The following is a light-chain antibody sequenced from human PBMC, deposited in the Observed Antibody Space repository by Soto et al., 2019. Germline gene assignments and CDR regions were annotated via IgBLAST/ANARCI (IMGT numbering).Light chain of an antibody. J-gene: IGKJ3*01. CDR1: QDIKKY. CDR3: QQYDNIPLT. V-gene: IGKV1-33*01. CDR2: ETS. Sequence: DIQMTQSPSSLSASVGDRVIITCQASQDIKKYLNWYQQKPGKAPKLLIYETSNLETWVPSRYSGSGSGTDFTFTISTLQSEDFATYYCQQYDNIPLTFGPGTKVDIK.